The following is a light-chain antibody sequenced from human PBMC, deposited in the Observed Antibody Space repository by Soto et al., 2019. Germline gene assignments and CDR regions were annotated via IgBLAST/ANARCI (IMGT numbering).Light chain of an antibody. CDR2: EVS. Sequence: QSVLTQPASVSGSPGQSITISCTGTSSDVGDYNYVSWYQQHPGKAPKLIIYEVSNRPSGVSNRFSGSNSGNTASLTISGLQAEDEADYYCSSYISRITLVVFGGGTKLTVL. V-gene: IGLV2-14*01. J-gene: IGLJ2*01. CDR3: SSYISRITLVV. CDR1: SSDVGDYNY.